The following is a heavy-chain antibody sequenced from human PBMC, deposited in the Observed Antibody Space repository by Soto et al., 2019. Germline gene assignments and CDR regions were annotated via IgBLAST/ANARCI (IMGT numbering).Heavy chain of an antibody. CDR3: AREPIMITFGGAPLDFDY. V-gene: IGHV4-30-4*01. CDR1: GGSISSGDYY. Sequence: SETLSLTCTVSGGSISSGDYYWSWIRQPPGKGLEWIGYIYYSGSTYYNPSLKSRVTISVDTSKNQFSLKLSSVTAADTAVYYCAREPIMITFGGAPLDFDYWGQGTLVTVSS. D-gene: IGHD3-16*01. CDR2: IYYSGST. J-gene: IGHJ4*02.